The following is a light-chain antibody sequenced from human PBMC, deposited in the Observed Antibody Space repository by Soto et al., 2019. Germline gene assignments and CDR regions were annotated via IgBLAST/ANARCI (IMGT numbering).Light chain of an antibody. Sequence: EIVLTQSPATLSVSPGGRATLSCRASQSISDTLAWYQQKPGQPPRLLIYDASTRATDIPARFTGSGSGTEFTLTISSLQSEDFAVYYCQQYNNWPPTWTFGQGTKVDIK. CDR3: QQYNNWPPTWT. V-gene: IGKV3-15*01. CDR1: QSISDT. J-gene: IGKJ1*01. CDR2: DAS.